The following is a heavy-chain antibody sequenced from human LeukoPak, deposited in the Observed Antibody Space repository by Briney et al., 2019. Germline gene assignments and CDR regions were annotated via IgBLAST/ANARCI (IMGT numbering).Heavy chain of an antibody. D-gene: IGHD1-26*01. V-gene: IGHV3-33*01. CDR2: IWYDGSNK. CDR3: ARDAGSIVGATSAFDI. J-gene: IGHJ3*02. CDR1: GFTFSSYG. Sequence: GSLRLSCAASGFTFSSYGMHWVRQAPGKGLEWVAVIWYDGSNKYYADSVKGRFTISRDNSKNTLYLQMNSLRAEDTAVYYCARDAGSIVGATSAFDIWGQGTMVTVSS.